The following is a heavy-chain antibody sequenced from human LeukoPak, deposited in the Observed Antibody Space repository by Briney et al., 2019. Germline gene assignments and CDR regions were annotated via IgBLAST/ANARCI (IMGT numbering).Heavy chain of an antibody. V-gene: IGHV1-8*01. CDR1: GYTFTSYD. CDR3: ARAIGSSRRRSVYYYYYMDV. Sequence: GASVKVSCKASGYTFTSYDINWVRQATGQGLEWMGWMNPNSGNTGYAQKFQGRVTMTRNTSISTAYMELSSLRSEDTAEYYCARAIGSSRRRSVYYYYYMDVWGKGTTVTVSS. CDR2: MNPNSGNT. D-gene: IGHD6-13*01. J-gene: IGHJ6*03.